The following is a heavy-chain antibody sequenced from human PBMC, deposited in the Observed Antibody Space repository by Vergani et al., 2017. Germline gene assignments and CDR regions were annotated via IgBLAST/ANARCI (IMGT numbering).Heavy chain of an antibody. CDR3: ARGRRDCGGDCSNLNYYYYYYMDV. Sequence: QVQLVESGGGLVKPGGSLRLSCAASGFTFSDYYMSWIRQAPGKGLEWVSYISSSGSTIYYADSVKGRFTISRDNAKNSLYLQMNSLRAEDTAVYYCARGRRDCGGDCSNLNYYYYYYMDVWGKGTTVTVSS. CDR1: GFTFSDYY. J-gene: IGHJ6*03. D-gene: IGHD2-21*01. V-gene: IGHV3-11*01. CDR2: ISSSGSTI.